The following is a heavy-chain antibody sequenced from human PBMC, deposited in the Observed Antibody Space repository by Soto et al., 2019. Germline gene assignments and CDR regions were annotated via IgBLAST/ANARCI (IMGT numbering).Heavy chain of an antibody. CDR3: VRSKGGYSDGTPFEY. V-gene: IGHV3-9*01. Sequence: PWGSRRLCCAASAFTFDDYAMYSVWQVLGEGLEWVSSISWNSGTIGYADSVKGRFTTSRDNAENSLYLQMNSLSPEDTALYNCVRSKGGYSDGTPFEYWGQAT. CDR1: AFTFDDYA. J-gene: IGHJ4*02. D-gene: IGHD2-21*02. CDR2: ISWNSGTI.